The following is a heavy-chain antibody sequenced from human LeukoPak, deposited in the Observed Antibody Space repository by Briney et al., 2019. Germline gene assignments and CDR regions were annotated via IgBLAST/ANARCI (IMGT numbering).Heavy chain of an antibody. CDR3: ASWQQLIMDRQKDYYYGMDV. J-gene: IGHJ6*02. CDR1: VYTFTSYD. Sequence: ASVKVSCKASVYTFTSYDINWVRQATGQGLEWMGWMNPNSGNTGYAQKFQGRVTMTRNTSISTAYMELNSLRAEDTAVYYCASWQQLIMDRQKDYYYGMDVWGQGTTVTVSS. CDR2: MNPNSGNT. V-gene: IGHV1-8*01. D-gene: IGHD6-13*01.